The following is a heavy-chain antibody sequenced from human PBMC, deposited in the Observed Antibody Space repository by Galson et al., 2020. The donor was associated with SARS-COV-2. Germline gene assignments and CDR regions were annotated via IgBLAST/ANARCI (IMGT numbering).Heavy chain of an antibody. Sequence: GGSLRLSCAASGFTFSSYWMSWVRQAPGKGLEWVANIKQDGSEKYYVDSVKGRFTISRDNAKHSLYLQMNSLRAEDTAVYYCARALLYCSSTSCYLPHYYMDFWGKWTTVTVSS. CDR1: GFTFSSYW. CDR3: ARALLYCSSTSCYLPHYYMDF. J-gene: IGHJ6*03. D-gene: IGHD2-2*01. CDR2: IKQDGSEK. V-gene: IGHV3-7*01.